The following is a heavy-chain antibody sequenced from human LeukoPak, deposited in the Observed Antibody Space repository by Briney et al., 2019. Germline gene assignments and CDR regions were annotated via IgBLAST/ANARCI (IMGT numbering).Heavy chain of an antibody. J-gene: IGHJ5*02. CDR2: VTGSGDGT. Sequence: GSLRLSCAASGFIFSNYAMMWVRQAPGKGLEWVSSVTGSGDGTFYADSVKGRFTISRDNSQNTLYLQMNSLGAEDTAVYYCAKGAASALVDWFDPWGQGTLVTVSS. V-gene: IGHV3-23*01. CDR3: AKGAASALVDWFDP. CDR1: GFIFSNYA. D-gene: IGHD6-25*01.